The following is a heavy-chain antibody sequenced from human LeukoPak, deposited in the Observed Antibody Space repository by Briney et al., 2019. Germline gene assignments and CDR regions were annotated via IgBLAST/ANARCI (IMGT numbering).Heavy chain of an antibody. D-gene: IGHD6-19*01. J-gene: IGHJ4*02. CDR2: FDSEDGET. CDR3: ATGVRYSSGWYYFDY. Sequence: ASVKVSCKVSGYTLTELSMHWVRQAPGKGLEWMGGFDSEDGETIYAQKFQGRVTMTEDTSTDTAYMELSSLRSEDTAVYYCATGVRYSSGWYYFDYWGQGTLVTVSS. CDR1: GYTLTELS. V-gene: IGHV1-24*01.